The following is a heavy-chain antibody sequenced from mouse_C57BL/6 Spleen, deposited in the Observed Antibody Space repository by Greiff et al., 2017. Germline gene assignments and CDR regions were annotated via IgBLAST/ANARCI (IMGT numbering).Heavy chain of an antibody. CDR2: IWSGGNT. V-gene: IGHV2-2*01. J-gene: IGHJ2*01. Sequence: VQLQESGPGLVQLSQSLSITCTVSGFSLTSYGVHWVRQSPGKGLGWLGVIWSGGNTDYNGAFKSRLSLSKNNSKSQVFFKINSLQADDTSIYYCARNDGYYLDYWGQGTTLTVSS. CDR3: ARNDGYYLDY. D-gene: IGHD2-3*01. CDR1: GFSLTSYG.